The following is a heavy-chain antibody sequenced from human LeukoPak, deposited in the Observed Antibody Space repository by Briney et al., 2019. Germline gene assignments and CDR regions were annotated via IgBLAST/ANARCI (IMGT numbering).Heavy chain of an antibody. V-gene: IGHV4-39*01. D-gene: IGHD3-10*01. J-gene: IGHJ4*02. CDR2: IYYSGST. Sequence: SETLSLTCTVSGGSISNRIYSWGWIRQPPGKGLEWIGSIYYSGSTYYNPSLKSRVTISVDTSKNQFSLKLSSVTAADTAVYYCARSNTMVRGVINGPDYWGQGTLVTVSS. CDR1: GGSISNRIYS. CDR3: ARSNTMVRGVINGPDY.